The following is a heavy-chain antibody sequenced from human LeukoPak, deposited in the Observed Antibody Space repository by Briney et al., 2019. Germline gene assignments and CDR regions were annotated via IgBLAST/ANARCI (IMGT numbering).Heavy chain of an antibody. CDR3: ARGGSYLIAFDI. CDR1: GFTFSSYW. V-gene: IGHV3-66*01. CDR2: IYSGGST. J-gene: IGHJ3*02. Sequence: GGSLRLSCAASGFTFSSYWMRWVRQAPGKGLEWVSIIYSGGSTFYADSVKGRFTIPRENSKNTLYLQMNSLRAEDTAVYYCARGGSYLIAFDIWGQGTMVTVSS. D-gene: IGHD1-26*01.